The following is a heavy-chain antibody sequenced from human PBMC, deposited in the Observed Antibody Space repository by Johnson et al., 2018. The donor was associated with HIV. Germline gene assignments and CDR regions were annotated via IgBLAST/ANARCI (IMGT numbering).Heavy chain of an antibody. J-gene: IGHJ3*02. CDR3: ARQAAAGAFDI. D-gene: IGHD6-13*01. V-gene: IGHV3-30*19. CDR2: IWYDGSNK. CDR1: GFTFSSYG. Sequence: QAQLVESGGGVVQPGRSLRLSCAASGFTFSSYGMHWVRQAPGKGLEWVAVIWYDGSNKYYADSVKGRFTISRDNSKNTLYLQMNSLRAEDTAVYYCARQAAAGAFDIWGQGTMVTVSS.